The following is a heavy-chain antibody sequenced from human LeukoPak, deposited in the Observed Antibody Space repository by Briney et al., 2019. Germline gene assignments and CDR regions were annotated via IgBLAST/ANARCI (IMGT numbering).Heavy chain of an antibody. CDR1: GGSISSYY. J-gene: IGHJ4*02. V-gene: IGHV4-59*01. CDR3: ARGGGDIVLDY. D-gene: IGHD5-12*01. CDR2: IYYSGST. Sequence: NPSETLTLTCTASGGSISSYYWSWIRQPPGKGLEWIGYIYYSGSTNYNPSLKSRVTISVDTSKNQFSLKLSSVTAADTAVYYCARGGGDIVLDYWGQGTLVTVSS.